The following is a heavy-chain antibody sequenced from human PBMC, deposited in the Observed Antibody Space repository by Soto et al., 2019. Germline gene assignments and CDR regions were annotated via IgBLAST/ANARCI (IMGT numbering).Heavy chain of an antibody. CDR2: LKGKADGGTL. Sequence: DVQLVESGGGLVKPGGSLRLSCVASGFTFTNAWMTWVRQAPGKGLEWTGRLKGKADGGTLNYAAPVKGRFTISRDDSKDTLYLAMNSLTIEDTAVYYCVTGLRSASLDFWGQGTVVTVSS. CDR1: GFTFTNAW. V-gene: IGHV3-15*01. CDR3: VTGLRSASLDF. J-gene: IGHJ4*02. D-gene: IGHD1-26*01.